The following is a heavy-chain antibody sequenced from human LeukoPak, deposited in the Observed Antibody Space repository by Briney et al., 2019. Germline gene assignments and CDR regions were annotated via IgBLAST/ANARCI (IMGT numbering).Heavy chain of an antibody. CDR3: ARAPDDFWSGYPYYYCMDV. V-gene: IGHV1-69*13. CDR2: IIPIFGTA. Sequence: ASVKVSCKASGGTFSSYAISWVRQAPGQGLEWMGGIIPIFGTANYAQKFQGRVTITADESTSTAYMELSSLRSEDTAVYYCARAPDDFWSGYPYYYCMDVWGKGTTVTVSS. J-gene: IGHJ6*03. CDR1: GGTFSSYA. D-gene: IGHD3-3*01.